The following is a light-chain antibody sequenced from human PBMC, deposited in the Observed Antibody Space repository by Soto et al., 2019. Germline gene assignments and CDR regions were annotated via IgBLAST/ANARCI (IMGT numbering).Light chain of an antibody. Sequence: EIVLTQSPATLSLSPGERATLSCRASQSVSSSYLSCHQQQPGQAPMLLIDGASSTATSIPDRFSSSCSGTDFTLTSSRLEPEDFAVYYCQQYGSSTWTFGQGTKVEIK. CDR1: QSVSSSY. CDR3: QQYGSSTWT. J-gene: IGKJ1*01. CDR2: GAS. V-gene: IGKV3-20*01.